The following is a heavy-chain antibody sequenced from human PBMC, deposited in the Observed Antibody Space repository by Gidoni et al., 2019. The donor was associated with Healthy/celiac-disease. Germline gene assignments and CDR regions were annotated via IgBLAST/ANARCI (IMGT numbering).Heavy chain of an antibody. CDR3: ARRWNYGMDTHYYYYGMDV. CDR1: GGTFSSYA. V-gene: IGHV1-69*01. Sequence: QVQLVQSGAEVKKPGSSVKVSCKASGGTFSSYAISWVRQAPGQGLEWMGGIIPIFGTANYAQKFQGRVTITADESTSTAYMELSSLRSEDTAVYYCARRWNYGMDTHYYYYGMDVWGQGTTVTVSS. CDR2: IIPIFGTA. D-gene: IGHD1-7*01. J-gene: IGHJ6*02.